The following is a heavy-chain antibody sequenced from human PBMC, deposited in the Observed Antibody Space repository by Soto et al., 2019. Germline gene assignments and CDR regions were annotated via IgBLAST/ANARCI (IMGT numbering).Heavy chain of an antibody. V-gene: IGHV4-61*01. CDR3: ATDVKDDGGPPYS. CDR1: GGSVTSDYYY. J-gene: IGHJ4*02. Sequence: QVQLQESGPGLVKPSETLSLTCNVSGGSVTSDYYYWSWIRQPPGKGLEWIGYVHYTGITNYHASLKCRVTISVDTSKNQFSLKLSSVTAADTAVYYCATDVKDDGGPPYSWGQGTLVSVSS. CDR2: VHYTGIT. D-gene: IGHD3-16*01.